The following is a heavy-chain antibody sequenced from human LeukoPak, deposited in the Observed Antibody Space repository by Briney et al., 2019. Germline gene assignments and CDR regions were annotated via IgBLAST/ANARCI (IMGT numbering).Heavy chain of an antibody. CDR2: INHSGST. V-gene: IGHV4-34*01. CDR1: GGSFSGYY. CDR3: ARGLGYYDSSGYYLN. D-gene: IGHD3-22*01. J-gene: IGHJ4*02. Sequence: KPSETLSLTCAVYGGSFSGYYWSWIRQPPGKGLEWIGEINHSGSTNYNPSLKSRVTISVDTSKNQFSLKLSSVTAADTAVYYCARGLGYYDSSGYYLNWGRGTLVTVSS.